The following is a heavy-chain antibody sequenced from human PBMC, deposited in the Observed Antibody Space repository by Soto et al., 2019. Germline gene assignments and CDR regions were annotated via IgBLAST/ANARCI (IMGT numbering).Heavy chain of an antibody. J-gene: IGHJ5*02. V-gene: IGHV1-8*01. D-gene: IGHD6-13*01. Sequence: QVQLVQSGAEVKKPGASVKVSCKASGYTFTSYDINWVRQATGQGLEWMGWMNHNSGNTGYAQKFQGRITMTRNTSISTAYMELSSMRSEDTAVYYCARELYSTVRFDPWGQGTLVTVSS. CDR1: GYTFTSYD. CDR2: MNHNSGNT. CDR3: ARELYSTVRFDP.